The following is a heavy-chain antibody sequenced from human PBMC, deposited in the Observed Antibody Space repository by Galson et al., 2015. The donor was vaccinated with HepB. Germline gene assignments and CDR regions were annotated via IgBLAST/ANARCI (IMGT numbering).Heavy chain of an antibody. CDR3: ARSEQQLVQTYYYYGMDV. D-gene: IGHD6-13*01. V-gene: IGHV1-69*02. CDR2: IIPILGIA. J-gene: IGHJ6*02. CDR1: GGTFSSYT. Sequence: SVKVSCKASGGTFSSYTISWVRQASGQGLEWMGRIIPILGIANYAQKFQGRVTITADKSTSTAYMELSSLRSEDTAVYYCARSEQQLVQTYYYYGMDVWGQGTTVTVSS.